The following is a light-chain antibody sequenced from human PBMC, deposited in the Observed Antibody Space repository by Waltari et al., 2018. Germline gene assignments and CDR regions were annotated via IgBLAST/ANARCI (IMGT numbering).Light chain of an antibody. V-gene: IGKV3-11*01. J-gene: IGKJ3*01. CDR3: QQRSNWPPGVT. CDR1: QSVSSY. CDR2: DAS. Sequence: EIVLTQSPATLSLSPGERATLSCRASQSVSSYLAWYQQKLGQAPRLLIYDASNRASGIPARFSGSGSGTDFTLTISSLEPEDFAVYYCQQRSNWPPGVTFGPGTKVDIK.